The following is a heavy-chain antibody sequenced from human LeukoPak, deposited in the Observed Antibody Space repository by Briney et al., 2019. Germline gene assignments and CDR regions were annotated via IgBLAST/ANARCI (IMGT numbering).Heavy chain of an antibody. V-gene: IGHV4-31*03. D-gene: IGHD4-17*01. CDR3: ARVNDYGDYGSFDY. CDR1: GGSISSGGYY. Sequence: PSETLSLTCTVSGGSISSGGYYWRWIRQHPGKGLEWIGYIYYSGSTYYNPSLKSRVTISVDTSKNQFSLKLSSATAADTAVYYCARVNDYGDYGSFDYWGQGTLVTVSS. CDR2: IYYSGST. J-gene: IGHJ4*02.